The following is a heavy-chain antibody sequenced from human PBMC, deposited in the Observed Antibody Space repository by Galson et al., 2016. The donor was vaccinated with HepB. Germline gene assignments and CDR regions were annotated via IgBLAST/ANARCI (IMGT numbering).Heavy chain of an antibody. D-gene: IGHD3-10*01. CDR2: ISSNGKTR. J-gene: IGHJ4*02. CDR1: GFTFSDYY. Sequence: SLRLSCAASGFTFSDYYMSWIRQSPGKGLEYISYISSNGKTRYYADSVRGRFTISRDNANSSLYLQMNRLTVDDTAVYYCARGGSMVRGVIKVWGQGTLVVVSS. V-gene: IGHV3-11*01. CDR3: ARGGSMVRGVIKV.